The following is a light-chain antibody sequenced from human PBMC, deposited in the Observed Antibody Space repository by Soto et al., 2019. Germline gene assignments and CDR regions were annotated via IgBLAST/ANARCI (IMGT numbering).Light chain of an antibody. CDR2: GVS. J-gene: IGKJ1*01. Sequence: EIVLTQSPGTLSLSPGERATLSCRASQSVRSSYLAWYHQKLGQAPRLLIYGVSNRATGIPDRFSGSGSVTDFTLTISRLESEDFAVYYCQQYGTSPRTLGQGTKVEIK. V-gene: IGKV3-20*01. CDR3: QQYGTSPRT. CDR1: QSVRSSY.